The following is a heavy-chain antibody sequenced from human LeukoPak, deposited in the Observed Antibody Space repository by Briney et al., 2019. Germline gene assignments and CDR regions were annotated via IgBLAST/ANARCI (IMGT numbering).Heavy chain of an antibody. J-gene: IGHJ4*02. CDR3: ARDRYDSSGYHEFFDY. D-gene: IGHD3-22*01. CDR1: GGSISSGSYY. Sequence: PSQTLSLTCTVSGGSISSGSYYWSWIRQPAGRGLEWIGRIYTSGSTNYNPSLKSRVTISVDTSKNQFSLKLSSVTAADTAVYYCARDRYDSSGYHEFFDYWGQGTLVTVSS. CDR2: IYTSGST. V-gene: IGHV4-61*02.